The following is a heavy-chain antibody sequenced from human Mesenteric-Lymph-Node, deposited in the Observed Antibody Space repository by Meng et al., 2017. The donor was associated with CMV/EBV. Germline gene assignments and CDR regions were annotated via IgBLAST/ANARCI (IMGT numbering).Heavy chain of an antibody. CDR2: INGDGSTT. V-gene: IGHV3-74*01. D-gene: IGHD3-22*01. J-gene: IGHJ4*02. CDR1: GFTFSSYW. Sequence: GESLKISCAASGFTFSSYWMHWVRQAPGKGLVWVSRINGDGSTTTYADSVKGRFTVSRDNAKNTLYLQINSLRAEDTAVYYCSTFLNYYDTSGSHSYWGQGTLVTVSS. CDR3: STFLNYYDTSGSHSY.